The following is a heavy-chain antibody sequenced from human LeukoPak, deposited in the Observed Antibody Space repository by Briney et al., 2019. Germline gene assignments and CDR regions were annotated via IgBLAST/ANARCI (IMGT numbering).Heavy chain of an antibody. CDR2: IRPDGSGS. Sequence: GGSLRLSCAASGFTFRSNWMHWVRQAPGKGLVWVSRIRPDGSGSNYADSVKGRFTISRDNSKNTLYLQMNSLRAEDTAVYYCAKVSVQPGYSSGWSINWFDPWGQGTLVTVSS. J-gene: IGHJ5*02. CDR3: AKVSVQPGYSSGWSINWFDP. CDR1: GFTFRSNW. V-gene: IGHV3-74*01. D-gene: IGHD6-19*01.